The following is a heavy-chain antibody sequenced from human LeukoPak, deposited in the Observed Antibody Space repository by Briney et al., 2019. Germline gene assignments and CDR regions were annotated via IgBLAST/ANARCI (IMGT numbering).Heavy chain of an antibody. CDR3: AKSRVPAARIDVFDY. J-gene: IGHJ4*02. CDR1: GFTFSSYG. D-gene: IGHD2-2*01. Sequence: GGSLRLSCAASGFTFSSYGMHWVRQAPGKGLEWVAFIRYDGSNKYYADSVKGRFTISRDNSKNTLYLQMNSLRAEDTAVYYCAKSRVPAARIDVFDYWGQGTLVTVSS. CDR2: IRYDGSNK. V-gene: IGHV3-30*02.